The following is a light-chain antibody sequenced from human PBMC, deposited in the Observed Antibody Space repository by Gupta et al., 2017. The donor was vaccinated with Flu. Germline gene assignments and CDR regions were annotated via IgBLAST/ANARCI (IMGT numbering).Light chain of an antibody. J-gene: IGLJ3*02. Sequence: ATLTCTGNSNNVGNQGAAWLQQHQGHPPKVLTDRNNNRPSGIPERFSASRSGNTATLTITGLQPEDEADYYCAAWDSSLNGAVFGGGTKVTVL. CDR3: AAWDSSLNGAV. V-gene: IGLV10-54*04. CDR1: SNNVGNQG. CDR2: RNN.